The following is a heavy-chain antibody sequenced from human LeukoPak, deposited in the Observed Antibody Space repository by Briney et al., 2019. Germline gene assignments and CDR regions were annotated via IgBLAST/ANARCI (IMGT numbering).Heavy chain of an antibody. Sequence: SETLSLTCTVSGGSISSTIYYWGWIRQPPGKGLEWIGSIYYRGSTYYNPSLKSRVAISVDTSKNQFSLKLSSVTAADTAVHYCARGYSSSWYYYYYYMDVWGKGTTVTISS. J-gene: IGHJ6*03. CDR2: IYYRGST. D-gene: IGHD6-13*01. CDR3: ARGYSSSWYYYYYYMDV. CDR1: GGSISSTIYY. V-gene: IGHV4-39*07.